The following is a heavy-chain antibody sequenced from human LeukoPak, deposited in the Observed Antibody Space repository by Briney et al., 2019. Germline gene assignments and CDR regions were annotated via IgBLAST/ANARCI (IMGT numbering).Heavy chain of an antibody. J-gene: IGHJ6*02. V-gene: IGHV1-8*02. CDR3: AVLYSSSWSYYYYYGMDV. Sequence: ASVKVSCKASGYTFTCYYMHWVRQAPGQGLEWMGWMNPNSGNTGYAQKFQGRVTMTRNTSISTAYMELSSLRSEDTAVYYCAVLYSSSWSYYYYYGMDVWGQGTTVTVSS. CDR1: GYTFTCYY. D-gene: IGHD6-13*01. CDR2: MNPNSGNT.